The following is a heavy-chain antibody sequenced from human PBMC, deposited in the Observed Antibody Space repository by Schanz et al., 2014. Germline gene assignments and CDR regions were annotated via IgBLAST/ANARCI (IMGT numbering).Heavy chain of an antibody. CDR2: FT. J-gene: IGHJ4*02. Sequence: QVQLVQSGSELKKPVASVKVSCKASGYSFRAYYIHWMRQAPGQGLEWLGRFTHISQKFQGRVTMTRDTSSTTAYMELNSLRSDDTAVYYCVRELSGGTFDYWGQGALVTVSS. CDR1: GYSFRAYY. CDR3: VRELSGGTFDY. V-gene: IGHV1-2*06. D-gene: IGHD1-1*01.